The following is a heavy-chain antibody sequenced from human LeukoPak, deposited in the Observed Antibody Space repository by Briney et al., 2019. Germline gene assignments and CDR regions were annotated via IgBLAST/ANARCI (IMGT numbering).Heavy chain of an antibody. CDR1: GFTFSSYA. V-gene: IGHV3-30*04. J-gene: IGHJ4*02. D-gene: IGHD6-19*01. CDR2: ISYDGSNK. Sequence: GGSLRLSCAASGFTFSSYAMHWVRQAPGKGLEWVAVISYDGSNKYYADSVKGRFTISRDNSKNTLYLQMNSLRAEDTAVYYCARSGYSSGRSNFDYWGQGTLVTVSS. CDR3: ARSGYSSGRSNFDY.